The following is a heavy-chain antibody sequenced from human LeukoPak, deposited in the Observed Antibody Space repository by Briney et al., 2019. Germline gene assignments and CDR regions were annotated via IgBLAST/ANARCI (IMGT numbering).Heavy chain of an antibody. D-gene: IGHD2-15*01. CDR2: IYYSGST. V-gene: IGHV4-39*07. Sequence: SETLSLTCTVSGGSISSSSYYWGWIRQPPGKGLEWIGSIYYSGSTYYNPSLKSRVTISVDTSKNQFSLKLSSVTAADTAVYYCARERIPEYYFDYWGQGTLVTVSS. J-gene: IGHJ4*02. CDR3: ARERIPEYYFDY. CDR1: GGSISSSSYY.